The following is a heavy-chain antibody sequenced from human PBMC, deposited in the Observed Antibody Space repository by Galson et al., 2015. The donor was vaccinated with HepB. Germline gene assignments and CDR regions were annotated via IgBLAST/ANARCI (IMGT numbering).Heavy chain of an antibody. J-gene: IGHJ6*03. D-gene: IGHD3-9*01. CDR2: FDPEDGET. CDR3: ATGRPGYYGLYYYMDV. Sequence: SVKVSCKVSGYTLTELSMHWVLQAPGKGLEWMGGFDPEDGETIYAQKFQGRVTMTEDTSTDTAYMELSSLRSEDTAVYYCATGRPGYYGLYYYMDVWGKGTTVTVSS. V-gene: IGHV1-24*01. CDR1: GYTLTELS.